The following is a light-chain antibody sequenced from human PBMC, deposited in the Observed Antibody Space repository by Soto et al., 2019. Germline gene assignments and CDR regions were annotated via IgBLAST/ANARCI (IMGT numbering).Light chain of an antibody. CDR1: SNDVGGYDY. Sequence: QSALTQPASVSGSPGQSITISCSGTSNDVGGYDYVSWYQQHPGKAPKLVIYEVSNRPSWVSNRFSGSKSGNTASLTISGLQPEDEADYYCNSYTSSSTLVFGGGPKLTVL. V-gene: IGLV2-14*01. CDR2: EVS. J-gene: IGLJ2*01. CDR3: NSYTSSSTLV.